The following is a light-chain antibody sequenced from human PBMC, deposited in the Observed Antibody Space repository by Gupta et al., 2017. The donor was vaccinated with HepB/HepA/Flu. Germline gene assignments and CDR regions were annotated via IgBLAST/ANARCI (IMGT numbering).Light chain of an antibody. J-gene: IGKJ1*01. Sequence: DIVMTQSPSTLSVSLGDRAIISCRTSHSITTDLDWYQQKPGHPPRLLIYDASTMPTGIPDRFSGSGSGTEFTLTISSLQSEDVAVFYCQQYNAWPRTFGQGTKVEIK. CDR1: HSITTD. CDR2: DAS. CDR3: QQYNAWPRT. V-gene: IGKV3-15*01.